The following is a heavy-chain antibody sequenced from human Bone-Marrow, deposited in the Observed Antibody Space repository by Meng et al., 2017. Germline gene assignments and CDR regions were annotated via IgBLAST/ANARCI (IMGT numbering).Heavy chain of an antibody. CDR2: IYYSGST. CDR3: AREASPEYYFDY. CDR1: GGSISSGGNY. Sequence: QVQLQESGPGLVKPSQTLSLTCTVSGGSISSGGNYWSWIRQHPGKGLEWIGYIYYSGSTYYNPSLKSLVTISVDTSKNQFSLKLSSVTAADTAVYYCAREASPEYYFDYWGQGTLVTVSS. J-gene: IGHJ4*02. D-gene: IGHD1-14*01. V-gene: IGHV4-31*01.